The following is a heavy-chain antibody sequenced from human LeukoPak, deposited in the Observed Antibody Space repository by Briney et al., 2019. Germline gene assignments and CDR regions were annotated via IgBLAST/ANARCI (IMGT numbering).Heavy chain of an antibody. V-gene: IGHV4-59*01. Sequence: PSETLSLTCSVSGGSIYSYFWSWIRQPPGKGLEWIGYIDYSGSTNYNPALKGRVTFSLDTSKNQVSLKLTSVTAADTAVYFCARGGIAARGGDYWGQGTLVTVSS. CDR2: IDYSGST. CDR3: ARGGIAARGGDY. D-gene: IGHD6-6*01. CDR1: GGSIYSYF. J-gene: IGHJ4*02.